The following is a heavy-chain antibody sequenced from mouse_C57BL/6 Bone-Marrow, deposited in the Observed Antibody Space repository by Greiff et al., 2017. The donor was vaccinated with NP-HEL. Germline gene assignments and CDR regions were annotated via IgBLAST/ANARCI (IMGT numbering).Heavy chain of an antibody. CDR2: INPYNGGT. V-gene: IGHV1-19*01. CDR1: CYPFPSSS. D-gene: IGHD4-1*01. Sequence: EVQLQQSGPVLVKPGASVKLSFNASCYPFPSSSLPFFHPLPFTRLSWIGVINPYNGGTSYNQKFKGKATLTVDKSSSTAYMELNSLTSEDSAVYYCARPWDLVWGTGTTVTVSS. CDR3: ARPWDLV. J-gene: IGHJ1*03.